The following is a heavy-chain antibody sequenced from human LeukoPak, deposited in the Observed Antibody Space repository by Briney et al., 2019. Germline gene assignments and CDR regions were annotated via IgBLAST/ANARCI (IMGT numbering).Heavy chain of an antibody. J-gene: IGHJ2*01. CDR3: ARAVGVGRGTYFDL. V-gene: IGHV4-59*08. CDR1: GGSIRSDY. Sequence: SETLSLTCTVSGGSIRSDYWSWIRQPPGKGLEWIGYISYSGSTNYNPSLKGRVTISVDTSKNQFSLNLSSVTAADTAVYSCARAVGVGRGTYFDLWGRGTLVTVSS. CDR2: ISYSGST. D-gene: IGHD1-1*01.